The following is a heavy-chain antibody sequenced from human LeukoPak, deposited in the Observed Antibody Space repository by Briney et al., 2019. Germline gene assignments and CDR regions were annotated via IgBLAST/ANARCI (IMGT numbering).Heavy chain of an antibody. CDR2: IIPIFCTA. J-gene: IGHJ4*02. CDR1: GGTFSSYA. Sequence: GASVKVSCKASGGTFSSYAISWVRQAPGQGLEWMGGIIPIFCTANYAQKFQGRVTITTDESTSTAYMELSSLRSEDTAVYYCARSIWSGYSYGSFDYWGQGTLVTVSS. V-gene: IGHV1-69*05. D-gene: IGHD5-18*01. CDR3: ARSIWSGYSYGSFDY.